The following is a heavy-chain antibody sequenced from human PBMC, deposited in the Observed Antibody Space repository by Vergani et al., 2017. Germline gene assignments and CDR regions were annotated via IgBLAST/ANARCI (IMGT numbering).Heavy chain of an antibody. CDR1: GFTFSSYS. V-gene: IGHV3-21*01. CDR3: ARDLNYGDYVTFGYGY. CDR2: ISSSSSYI. D-gene: IGHD4-17*01. J-gene: IGHJ4*02. Sequence: EVQLVESGGGLVKPGGSLRLSCAASGFTFSSYSMNWVRQAAGEGMEWVSSISSSSSYIYYADSVKGRFTISRDNAKNSLYLQMNSLRAEDTAVYYCARDLNYGDYVTFGYGYWGQGTLVTVSS.